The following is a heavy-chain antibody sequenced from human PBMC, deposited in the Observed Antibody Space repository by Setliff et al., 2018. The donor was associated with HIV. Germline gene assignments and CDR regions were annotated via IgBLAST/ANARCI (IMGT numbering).Heavy chain of an antibody. CDR2: IGAAGYPT. V-gene: IGHV3-23*01. J-gene: IGHJ3*02. CDR3: AKVFAFGVDGFDI. CDR1: GFTFSNYA. D-gene: IGHD3-10*01. Sequence: GESLRLSCAASGFTFSNYAMGWVRQGPGKGLEWVSTIGAAGYPTHYAESVKGRFTISKDNSQNALYSQMNSLTDEDTAVYYCAKVFAFGVDGFDIWGQGTMVTVSS.